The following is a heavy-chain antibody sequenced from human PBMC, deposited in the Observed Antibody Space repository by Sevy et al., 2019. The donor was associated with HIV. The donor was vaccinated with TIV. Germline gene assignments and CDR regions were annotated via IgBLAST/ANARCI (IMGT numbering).Heavy chain of an antibody. CDR3: ARWGLLSGTTDDAFDM. CDR2: ISGSSTYI. V-gene: IGHV3-21*01. D-gene: IGHD1-7*01. Sequence: GGSLRLSCAASGFTFSTYSMNWVRQAPGKGLEWVSSISGSSTYIYYADSVRGRFTISRDNAKGSLFLQMNSLRAEDTAVYYCARWGLLSGTTDDAFDMWGQGTMVTVSS. CDR1: GFTFSTYS. J-gene: IGHJ3*02.